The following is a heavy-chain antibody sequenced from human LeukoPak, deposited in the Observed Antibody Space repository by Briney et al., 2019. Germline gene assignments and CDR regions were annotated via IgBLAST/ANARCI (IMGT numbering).Heavy chain of an antibody. CDR3: AKDHSSGWYVDY. D-gene: IGHD6-19*01. J-gene: IGHJ4*02. CDR2: ISYDGSNK. Sequence: PGRSLRLSCAASGFTFSSYGMHWVRQAPGKGLEWVAVISYDGSNKYYADSVKGRFTISRDNSKNTLYLQMNSLRAEDTAVYYCAKDHSSGWYVDYWGQGTLVTVSS. CDR1: GFTFSSYG. V-gene: IGHV3-30*18.